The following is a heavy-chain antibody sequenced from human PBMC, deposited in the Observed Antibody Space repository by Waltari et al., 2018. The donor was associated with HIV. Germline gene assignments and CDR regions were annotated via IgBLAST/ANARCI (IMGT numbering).Heavy chain of an antibody. CDR2: IRWNSGSI. Sequence: EVQLVESGGRLVQPGRSLRLSCAASGFTFDKYAMHWVRPAPGKGLEWVAGIRWNSGSIGYVDSVKGRFTISRDNAKNRLYLQMNSLRVEDTALYYCAKDPGPTTVTTLFDSWGQGTLVTVSS. V-gene: IGHV3-9*01. J-gene: IGHJ4*02. CDR1: GFTFDKYA. CDR3: AKDPGPTTVTTLFDS. D-gene: IGHD4-17*01.